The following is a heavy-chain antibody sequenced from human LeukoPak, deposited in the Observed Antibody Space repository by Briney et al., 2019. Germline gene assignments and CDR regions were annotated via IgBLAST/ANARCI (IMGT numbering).Heavy chain of an antibody. CDR3: ARAGGGSASYFAY. V-gene: IGHV3-11*05. Sequence: VGSLRLSCSASGFTFSDYYMSWIRQAPGKGLEWVSYISSSSTYTKYADSVKGRFTIFRDNAKNSLFLQMNSLRAEDTAVYYCARAGGGSASYFAYWGQGALVTVSS. D-gene: IGHD6-19*01. CDR1: GFTFSDYY. CDR2: ISSSSTYT. J-gene: IGHJ4*02.